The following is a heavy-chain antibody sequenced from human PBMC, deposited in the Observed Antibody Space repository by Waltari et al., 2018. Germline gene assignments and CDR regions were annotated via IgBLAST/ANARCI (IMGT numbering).Heavy chain of an antibody. CDR1: GFTVSSYS. D-gene: IGHD6-19*01. J-gene: IGHJ3*02. V-gene: IGHV3-21*01. Sequence: EVQLVESGGGLVKPGGSLRLSCAASGFTVSSYSVNWVLQAPGKGLEWVSSISSSSSYIYYADSVKGRFTISRDNAKNSLYLQMNSLRAEDTAVYYCARVGQWLNAFDIWGQGTMVTVSS. CDR3: ARVGQWLNAFDI. CDR2: ISSSSSYI.